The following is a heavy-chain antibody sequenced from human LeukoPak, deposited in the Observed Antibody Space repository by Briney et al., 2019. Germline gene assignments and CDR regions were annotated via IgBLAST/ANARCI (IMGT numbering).Heavy chain of an antibody. CDR3: ARERTRDGYTY. J-gene: IGHJ4*02. CDR2: IIPIFGTA. V-gene: IGHV1-69*05. D-gene: IGHD5-24*01. Sequence: GASVEVSCKASGGTFSSYAISWVRQAPGQGLEWMGGIIPIFGTANYAQKFQGRVTITTDESTSTAYMELSSLRSEDTAVYYCARERTRDGYTYWGQGTLVTVSS. CDR1: GGTFSSYA.